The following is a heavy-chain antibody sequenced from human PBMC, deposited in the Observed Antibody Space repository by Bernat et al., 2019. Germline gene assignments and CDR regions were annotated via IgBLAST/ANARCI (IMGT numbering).Heavy chain of an antibody. D-gene: IGHD3-22*01. CDR3: GKMDDYDSSGFYGFVQH. J-gene: IGHJ1*01. CDR2: INTDETKT. Sequence: EVQLVESGGGLVQPGGSLRLSCAASGFTFSSNWMHWVRQAPGKGLVWVSRINTDETKTDYADSVKGRFTISRDNAKNTVHLHMNSLRVEDTAVYYCGKMDDYDSSGFYGFVQHWGQGTLVSVSS. CDR1: GFTFSSNW. V-gene: IGHV3-74*01.